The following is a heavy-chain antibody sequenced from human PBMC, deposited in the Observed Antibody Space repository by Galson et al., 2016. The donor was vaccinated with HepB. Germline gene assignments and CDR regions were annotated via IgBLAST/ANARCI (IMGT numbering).Heavy chain of an antibody. CDR1: GHTFSTYY. V-gene: IGHV1-46*01. CDR3: AREPEISGNHGDAFDI. Sequence: SVKVSCKASGHTFSTYYIHWVRLAPGQGLEWMGIMNPRTGATIYSQTFQARVTMTGDASTKTFYMELSILRLEDTAVYYCAREPEISGNHGDAFDIWGQGTLVSVSS. J-gene: IGHJ3*02. CDR2: MNPRTGAT. D-gene: IGHD1-26*01.